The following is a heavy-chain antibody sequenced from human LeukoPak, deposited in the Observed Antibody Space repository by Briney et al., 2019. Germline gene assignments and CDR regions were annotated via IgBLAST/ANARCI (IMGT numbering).Heavy chain of an antibody. D-gene: IGHD6-13*01. V-gene: IGHV1-69*04. CDR2: IIPILGIA. CDR1: GGTFSGYV. Sequence: GASVKLSCKASGGTFSGYVISWVPQAPGQRLEWMGRIIPILGIANYAQKFQDRVTITADKSTSTAYMELSSLRSEDTAVYYCARSLIAAAGVFPYYYYGMDVRGQGTTVTVS. CDR3: ARSLIAAAGVFPYYYYGMDV. J-gene: IGHJ6*02.